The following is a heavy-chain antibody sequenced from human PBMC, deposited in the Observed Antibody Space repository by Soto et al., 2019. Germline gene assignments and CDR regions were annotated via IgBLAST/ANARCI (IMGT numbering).Heavy chain of an antibody. J-gene: IGHJ4*02. D-gene: IGHD5-12*01. CDR1: GFSLSTSGVG. CDR2: IYWDDDK. Sequence: QITLKESGPTLVKPTQTLTLTCTFSGFSLSTSGVGVSWIRQPPGKALEWLALIYWDDDKRYSPSLKTRLTITKDTSKNQVVLTLTNMDPVDTATYCCVHHGRVATFDYWGQGTLVTVSS. CDR3: VHHGRVATFDY. V-gene: IGHV2-5*02.